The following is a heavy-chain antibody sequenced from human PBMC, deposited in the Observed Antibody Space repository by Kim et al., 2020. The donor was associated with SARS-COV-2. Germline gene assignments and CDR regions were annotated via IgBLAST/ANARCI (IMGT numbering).Heavy chain of an antibody. CDR1: GFTFSSYA. V-gene: IGHV3-30*04. D-gene: IGHD6-19*01. J-gene: IGHJ4*02. CDR3: ARDGDHSGWLYFDY. Sequence: GGSLRLSCAASGFTFSSYAMHWVRQAPGKGLEWVAVISYDGSNKYYADSVKGRFTISRDNSKNTLYLQMNSLRAEDTAVNYCARDGDHSGWLYFDYWGQG. CDR2: ISYDGSNK.